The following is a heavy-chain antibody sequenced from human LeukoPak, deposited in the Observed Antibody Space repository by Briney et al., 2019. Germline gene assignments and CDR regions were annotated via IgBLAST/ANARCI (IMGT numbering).Heavy chain of an antibody. J-gene: IGHJ4*02. V-gene: IGHV3-23*01. CDR2: ISGSGGST. CDR3: ARDPRSSIDY. D-gene: IGHD6-6*01. CDR1: GFTFSGYV. Sequence: GGSLRLPCAASGFTFSGYVMTWVRQAPGKGLEWVSAISGSGGSTYYADSVKGRFTISRDNSKNTLYLQMNSLRAEDTAVYYCARDPRSSIDYWGQGTLVTVSS.